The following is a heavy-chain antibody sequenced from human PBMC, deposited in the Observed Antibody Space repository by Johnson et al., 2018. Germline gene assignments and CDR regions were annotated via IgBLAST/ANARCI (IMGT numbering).Heavy chain of an antibody. D-gene: IGHD1-26*01. Sequence: EVQLLETGGGLVKPGGSLRLPCSASGFSFSSYSMNWVRPAPGKGLEWVSSIRSDTGTLNYADSVTGRFTTARDNAKGSLYLQMGSLREDDTAIYFCARFGSGINTPDAFDIWGQGTMVTVSS. CDR3: ARFGSGINTPDAFDI. CDR1: GFSFSSYS. CDR2: IRSDTGTL. J-gene: IGHJ3*02. V-gene: IGHV3-21*01.